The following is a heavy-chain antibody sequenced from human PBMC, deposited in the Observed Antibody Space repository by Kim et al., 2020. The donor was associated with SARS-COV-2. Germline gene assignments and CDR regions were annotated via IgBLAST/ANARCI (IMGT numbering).Heavy chain of an antibody. D-gene: IGHD3-10*01. CDR1: GGSFSGYY. CDR2: INHSGST. CDR3: AREVRYYYGSGSYGSTGLDY. Sequence: SQTLSLTCAVYGGSFSGYYWSWIRQPPGKGLEWIGEINHSGSTNYNPSLKSRVTISVDTSKNQFSLKLSSVTAADTAVYYCAREVRYYYGSGSYGSTGLDYWGQGTLVTVSS. J-gene: IGHJ4*02. V-gene: IGHV4-34*01.